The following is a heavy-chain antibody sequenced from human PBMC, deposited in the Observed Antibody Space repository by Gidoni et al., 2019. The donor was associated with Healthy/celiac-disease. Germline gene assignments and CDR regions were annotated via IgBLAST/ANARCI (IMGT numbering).Heavy chain of an antibody. J-gene: IGHJ4*02. V-gene: IGHV4-39*01. Sequence: QLQLQESGPGLVKPSETLSLTCTVSGGSISSSSYYWGWIRQPPGKGLEWIGSIYYSGSTYYNPSLKSRVTISVDTSKNQFSLKLSSVTAADTAVYYCARQYPNYYGSGSFPFWGQGTLVTVSS. CDR3: ARQYPNYYGSGSFPF. CDR1: GGSISSSSYY. D-gene: IGHD3-10*01. CDR2: IYYSGST.